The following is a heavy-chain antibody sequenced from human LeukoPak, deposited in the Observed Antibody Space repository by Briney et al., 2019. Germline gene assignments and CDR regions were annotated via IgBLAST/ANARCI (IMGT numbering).Heavy chain of an antibody. V-gene: IGHV3-7*01. D-gene: IGHD4-17*01. CDR2: IKQDGSVK. J-gene: IGHJ4*02. CDR3: ARFYGDYFDY. Sequence: GGSLRLSCAASGFTFSSYWMSWVRQAPGKGLEWVANIKQDGSVKYYVDSVMGRFTISRDNARNSLFLQMNSLRAEDTAMYYCARFYGDYFDYWGQGTLVTVSS. CDR1: GFTFSSYW.